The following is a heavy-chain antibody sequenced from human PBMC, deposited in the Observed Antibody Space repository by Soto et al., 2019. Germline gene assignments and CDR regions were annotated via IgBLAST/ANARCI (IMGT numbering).Heavy chain of an antibody. V-gene: IGHV3-33*01. CDR3: ARDMAAAGTSYYYYGMDV. CDR2: IWYDGSNE. D-gene: IGHD6-13*01. Sequence: QVQLVESGGGVVQPGRSLRLSCAASGFTFSSYGMHWVRQAPGKGLEWVAVIWYDGSNEYYADSVKGRFTISRDNSKNTLYLQMNSLRAEDTAVYYCARDMAAAGTSYYYYGMDVWGQGTTVTVSS. J-gene: IGHJ6*02. CDR1: GFTFSSYG.